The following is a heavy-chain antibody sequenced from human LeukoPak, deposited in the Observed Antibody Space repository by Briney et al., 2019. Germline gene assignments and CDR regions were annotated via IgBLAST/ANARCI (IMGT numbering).Heavy chain of an antibody. CDR3: ARANDIRTWIQLWPRPYAFDV. D-gene: IGHD5-18*01. V-gene: IGHV4-34*01. CDR2: INHSGST. J-gene: IGHJ3*01. CDR1: GGSFSGYY. Sequence: SETLSLTCAVYGGSFSGYYWSWLRQPPGKGLEWIGEINHSGSTNYNPSLKSRVTISGDTSKHQFSLKLSSVTAADTTVCYCARANDIRTWIQLWPRPYAFDVGSEARMVSVSS.